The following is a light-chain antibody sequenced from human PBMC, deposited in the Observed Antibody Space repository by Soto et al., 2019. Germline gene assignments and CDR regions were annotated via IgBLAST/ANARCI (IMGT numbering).Light chain of an antibody. Sequence: QSVLTQPASVSGSPGQSITISCTGTSSDVGSHNLVSWYQQHPGQAPKLMIYEVTKRPLEVSTRFSASKSGNTASLTISGLQAEDEADYYCRSYGCSRAVFGGGTQLTVL. J-gene: IGLJ7*01. CDR1: SSDVGSHNL. CDR3: RSYGCSRAV. CDR2: EVT. V-gene: IGLV2-23*02.